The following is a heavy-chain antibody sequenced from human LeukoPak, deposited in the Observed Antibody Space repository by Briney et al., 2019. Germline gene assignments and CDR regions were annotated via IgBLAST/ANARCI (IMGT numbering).Heavy chain of an antibody. Sequence: GGSLRLSCAASGFTYTDYYMNWIRQAPGKGLEWVSYISSGSSYTRYADSMKGRFTISRDNAKNSLFLQMNSLRDEDTALYYCARGGKYNWNEGAFDIWGQGTMVTVSS. CDR2: ISSGSSYT. CDR1: GFTYTDYY. CDR3: ARGGKYNWNEGAFDI. J-gene: IGHJ3*02. D-gene: IGHD1-1*01. V-gene: IGHV3-11*06.